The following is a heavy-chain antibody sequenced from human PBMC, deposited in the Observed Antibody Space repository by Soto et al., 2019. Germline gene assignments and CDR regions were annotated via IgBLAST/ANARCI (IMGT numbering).Heavy chain of an antibody. V-gene: IGHV4-59*01. CDR3: VSYRGAFYFDH. CDR1: GGSMSGNY. J-gene: IGHJ4*02. CDR2: VYYGGT. D-gene: IGHD4-4*01. Sequence: SETLSLTCTVSGGSMSGNYWSWIRQSPAKGLEWIGFVYYGGTNYNPSFESRVTTSVDTPKKQFSLELTDVTAADTAVYYCVSYRGAFYFDHWGQGTLVTVSS.